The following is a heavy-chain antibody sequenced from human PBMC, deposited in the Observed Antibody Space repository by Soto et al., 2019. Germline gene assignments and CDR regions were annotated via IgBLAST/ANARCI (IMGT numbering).Heavy chain of an antibody. D-gene: IGHD2-8*01. Sequence: GGSLRLSCAASGFTFSSYGMHWVRQAPGKGLEWVAVIWYDGSNKYYADSVKGRFTISRDNSKNTLYLQMNSLRAEDTAVYYCARGYCTNGVCYAAHLDYWGQGTLVTVSS. CDR1: GFTFSSYG. J-gene: IGHJ4*02. V-gene: IGHV3-33*01. CDR3: ARGYCTNGVCYAAHLDY. CDR2: IWYDGSNK.